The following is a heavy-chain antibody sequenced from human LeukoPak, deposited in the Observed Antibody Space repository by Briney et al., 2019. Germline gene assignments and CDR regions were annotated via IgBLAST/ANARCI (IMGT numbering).Heavy chain of an antibody. Sequence: QPGGSLRLSCAASGFTFSSYAMSWVRQAPGKGLEWVSAISGSGGSTYYADSVKGRFTISRDNSKNTLYLQMNSLRAEDTAVYYCAKDPVRYIWFGELSGGDAFDIWGQGTMVTVSS. CDR1: GFTFSSYA. CDR2: ISGSGGST. V-gene: IGHV3-23*01. CDR3: AKDPVRYIWFGELSGGDAFDI. J-gene: IGHJ3*02. D-gene: IGHD3-10*01.